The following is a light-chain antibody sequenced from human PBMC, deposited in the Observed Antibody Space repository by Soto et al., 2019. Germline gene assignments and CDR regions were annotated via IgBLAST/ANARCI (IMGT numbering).Light chain of an antibody. CDR1: QGISSY. CDR2: SAS. CDR3: QQLSTYPFA. Sequence: IQLTQSPSSLSASVGDRVTITCRASQGISSYLAWYQQKPGKAPKLLIYSASTLQSGVPSRFSGSGSGADFTLTNSSLQPEDFATYYCQQLSTYPFAFGPGTKVDI. V-gene: IGKV1-9*01. J-gene: IGKJ3*01.